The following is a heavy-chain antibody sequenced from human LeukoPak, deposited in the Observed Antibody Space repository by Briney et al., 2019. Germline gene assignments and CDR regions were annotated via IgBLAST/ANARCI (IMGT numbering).Heavy chain of an antibody. J-gene: IGHJ4*02. CDR3: ARADYYGSGSYLGY. CDR2: IYYSGST. D-gene: IGHD3-10*01. Sequence: SETLSLTCTVSGGSISSGSYYWSWIRQPPGKGLEWIGYIYYSGSTNYNPSLKSRVTISVDTSKNQFSLKLSSVTAADTAVYYCARADYYGSGSYLGYWGQGTLVTVSS. V-gene: IGHV4-61*01. CDR1: GGSISSGSYY.